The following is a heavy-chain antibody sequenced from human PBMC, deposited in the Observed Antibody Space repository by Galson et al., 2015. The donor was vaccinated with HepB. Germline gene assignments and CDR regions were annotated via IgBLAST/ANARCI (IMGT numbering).Heavy chain of an antibody. Sequence: SLRLSCAASGFTSSSYGMHWVRQAPGKGLEWVAVIWNDGSNKYYADSVKGRSTISRDNSKNTLYLQMNSLRAEDTAVYYCARAPSGYSSGWYNLDYWGQGTLVTVSS. D-gene: IGHD6-19*01. CDR1: GFTSSSYG. CDR2: IWNDGSNK. V-gene: IGHV3-33*01. CDR3: ARAPSGYSSGWYNLDY. J-gene: IGHJ4*02.